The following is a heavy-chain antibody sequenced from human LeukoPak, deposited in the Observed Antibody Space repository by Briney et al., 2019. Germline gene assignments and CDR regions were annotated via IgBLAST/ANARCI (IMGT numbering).Heavy chain of an antibody. CDR2: IYHTGNT. J-gene: IGHJ4*02. CDR1: GGSISSGGYS. CDR3: ARGVGSSSWYYFDY. D-gene: IGHD6-13*01. V-gene: IGHV4-30-2*01. Sequence: SETLSLTCTVSGGSISSGGYSWSWIRQPPGKGLEWIGYIYHTGNTYYNPSLKSRVIISIDRSKNQFSLKLSSVTAADTAVFYCARGVGSSSWYYFDYWGQGTLVTVSS.